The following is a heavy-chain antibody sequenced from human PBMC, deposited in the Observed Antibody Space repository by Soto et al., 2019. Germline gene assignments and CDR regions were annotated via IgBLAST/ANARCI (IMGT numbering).Heavy chain of an antibody. D-gene: IGHD6-13*01. CDR3: VRDHGCTTGPGTGYFDY. CDR2: ISFDGSIK. CDR1: GFSFSTHA. V-gene: IGHV3-30*03. Sequence: QVQLVESGGGVVQPGRSLRLSCAATGFSFSTHAMYWVRQAPGKGLEWVAVISFDGSIKYYADAVKGRFTISRDNSKNTVFLQTHSLRPEDTAVYFFVRDHGCTTGPGTGYFDYWGQGTLVTVSS. J-gene: IGHJ4*02.